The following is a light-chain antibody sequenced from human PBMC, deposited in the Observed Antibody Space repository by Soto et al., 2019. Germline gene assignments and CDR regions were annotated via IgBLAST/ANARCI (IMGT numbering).Light chain of an antibody. J-gene: IGKJ2*01. CDR3: QQYGNSPHA. Sequence: EIVLTQSPGTLSLSPGERATLSCRASQSVSNNYLAWYQQKSGQAPRLLIYGASSRATGIPDRFSGSGSGTDFTLTISKLEPEDFAVYYCQQYGNSPHAFGQGTELEI. CDR1: QSVSNNY. CDR2: GAS. V-gene: IGKV3-20*01.